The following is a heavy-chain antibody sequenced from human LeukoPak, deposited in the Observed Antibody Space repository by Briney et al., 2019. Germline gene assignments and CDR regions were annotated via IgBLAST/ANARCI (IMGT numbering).Heavy chain of an antibody. J-gene: IGHJ4*02. CDR2: ISSSSSYT. Sequence: GRSLRLSCAASGLTFSDYYMSWIRQAPGKGLEWVSYISSSSSYTNYADSVKGRFTISRDNAKNSLYLQMNSLRAEDTAVYYCAIHGDYDYVWGSYRLDYWGQGTLVTVSS. CDR1: GLTFSDYY. D-gene: IGHD3-16*02. V-gene: IGHV3-11*03. CDR3: AIHGDYDYVWGSYRLDY.